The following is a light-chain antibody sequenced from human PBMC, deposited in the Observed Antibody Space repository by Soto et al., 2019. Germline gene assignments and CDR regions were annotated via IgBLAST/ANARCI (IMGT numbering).Light chain of an antibody. CDR2: GAS. CDR1: QSVSSN. J-gene: IGKJ1*01. V-gene: IGKV3-15*01. Sequence: EIVMTQSPATLSVSPGERATLSCRASQSVSSNLAWYQQKPGQAPRLLTYGASTRATGIPARFSGSGSGTEFILTISSLQSEDFAVYYCQQYNNWRTFGQGTKVEIK. CDR3: QQYNNWRT.